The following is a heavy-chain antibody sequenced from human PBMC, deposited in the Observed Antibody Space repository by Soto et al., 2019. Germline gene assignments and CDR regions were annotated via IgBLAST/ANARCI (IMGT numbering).Heavy chain of an antibody. J-gene: IGHJ6*02. CDR2: ISYDGSNK. V-gene: IGHV3-30-3*01. D-gene: IGHD3-3*01. Sequence: GGSLRLSCAASGFTFSSYAMHWVRQAPGKGLEWVAVISYDGSNKYYADSVKGRFTISRDNSKNTLYLQMNSLRAEDTAVYYCARDTPHDFWSGSLYYYGMDVWGQGTTVTVSS. CDR1: GFTFSSYA. CDR3: ARDTPHDFWSGSLYYYGMDV.